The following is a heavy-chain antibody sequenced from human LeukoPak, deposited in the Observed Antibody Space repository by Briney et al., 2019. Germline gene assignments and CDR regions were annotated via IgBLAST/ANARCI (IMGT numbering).Heavy chain of an antibody. CDR2: ISSSGST. D-gene: IGHD4-17*01. Sequence: SETLSLTCTVSIGSIISYFWSWVRQPPGRGLEWIGFISSSGSTSYNPSLGSRVTISVDTSKTQFSLRLSSVPAADTAIYYCARHYGSAKFFDYWGQGILVTVSS. CDR3: ARHYGSAKFFDY. CDR1: IGSIISYF. J-gene: IGHJ4*02. V-gene: IGHV4-59*08.